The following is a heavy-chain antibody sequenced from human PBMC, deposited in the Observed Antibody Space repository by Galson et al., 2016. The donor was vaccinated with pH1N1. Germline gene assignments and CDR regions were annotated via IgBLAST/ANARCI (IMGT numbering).Heavy chain of an antibody. CDR2: IYHSGST. CDR1: GYSIRSGSY. CDR3: VRGYRELLGDAFHI. J-gene: IGHJ3*02. Sequence: ETLSLTCTVSGYSIRSGSYWGWVRQSPGKGLEWIASIYHSGSTYSNVALKSRLSISVDTARNKFSLELGSVTAADTAAYYCVRGYRELLGDAFHIWGQGTMVTVSS. V-gene: IGHV4-38-2*02. D-gene: IGHD1-7*01.